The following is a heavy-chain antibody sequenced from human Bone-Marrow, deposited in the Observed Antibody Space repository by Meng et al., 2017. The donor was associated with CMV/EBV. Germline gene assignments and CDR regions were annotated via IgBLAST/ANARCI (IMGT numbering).Heavy chain of an antibody. CDR3: ARDPPWFGELKSYGMDV. CDR1: GFTFSSYS. J-gene: IGHJ6*02. CDR2: ISSSSSYI. Sequence: GGSLRLSCAASGFTFSSYSMNWVRQAPGKGLEWVSSISSSSSYIYYADSVKGRFTISRDNAKNSLYLQMNSLRAEDTAVYYCARDPPWFGELKSYGMDVWGQGTTVTVSS. D-gene: IGHD3-10*01. V-gene: IGHV3-21*01.